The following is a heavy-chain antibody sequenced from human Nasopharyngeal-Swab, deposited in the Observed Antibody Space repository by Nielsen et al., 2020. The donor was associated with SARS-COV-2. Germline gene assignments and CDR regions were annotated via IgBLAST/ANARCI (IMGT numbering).Heavy chain of an antibody. CDR3: ARGLGGGYDVFDY. CDR1: GGSISSGGYY. V-gene: IGHV4-61*08. Sequence: SETLSLTCTVSGGSISSGGYYWSWIRQHPGKGLEWIGYIYYSGSTNYNPSLKSRVTISVDTSKNQFSLKLSSVTAADTAVYYCARGLGGGYDVFDYWGQGTLVTVSS. D-gene: IGHD5-12*01. J-gene: IGHJ4*02. CDR2: IYYSGST.